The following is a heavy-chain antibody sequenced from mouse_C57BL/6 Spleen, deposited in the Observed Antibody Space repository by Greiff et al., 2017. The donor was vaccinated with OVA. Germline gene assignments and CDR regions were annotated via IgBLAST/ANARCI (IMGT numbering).Heavy chain of an antibody. V-gene: IGHV1-52*01. J-gene: IGHJ2*01. CDR1: GYTFTSYW. CDR3: ARRGYYYSSYFDY. D-gene: IGHD2-5*01. CDR2: IDPSDSET. Sequence: VQLQQPGAELVRPGSSVKLSCKASGYTFTSYWMHWVKQRPIQGLEWIGNIDPSDSETHYNQKFKDKATLTVDKSSSTAYMQISSLTSEDSAVYYCARRGYYYSSYFDYWGQGTTLTVSS.